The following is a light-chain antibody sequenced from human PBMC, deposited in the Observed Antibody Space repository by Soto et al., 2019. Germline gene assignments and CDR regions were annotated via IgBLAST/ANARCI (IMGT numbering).Light chain of an antibody. CDR2: EVS. CDR3: CSYAHTTSVI. Sequence: QSALTQPASVSGSPGQSITISCTGTSSDVGSYNFVSWYQQHPGKAPKFIIYEVSKRPSGISNRFSGSKSGNTASLTISGLQAEDEADYYCCSYAHTTSVIFGGGTKPTVL. CDR1: SSDVGSYNF. J-gene: IGLJ2*01. V-gene: IGLV2-23*02.